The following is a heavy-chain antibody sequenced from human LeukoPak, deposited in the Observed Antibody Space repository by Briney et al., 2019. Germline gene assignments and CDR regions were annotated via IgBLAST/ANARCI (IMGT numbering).Heavy chain of an antibody. CDR1: GFALSTYW. CDR2: IKYDGSQK. Sequence: GGSPRLSCAASGFALSTYWMTWLRQAPGKGLEWVANIKYDGSQKYYVDSVKGRFTISRDNAKNSLYLQMNSLTAEDTAVYFCARDHPAPGQFFDYWGQGTLVTVSS. V-gene: IGHV3-7*04. D-gene: IGHD6-13*01. J-gene: IGHJ4*02. CDR3: ARDHPAPGQFFDY.